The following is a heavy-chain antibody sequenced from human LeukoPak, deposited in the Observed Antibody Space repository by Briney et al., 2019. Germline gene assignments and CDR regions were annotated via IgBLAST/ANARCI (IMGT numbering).Heavy chain of an antibody. CDR2: IYTSGST. J-gene: IGHJ6*02. V-gene: IGHV4-4*07. Sequence: SSETLSLTCTVSGGSISSYYWSWIRQPAGKGLGWIGRIYTSGSTNYNPSLKSRVTMSVDTSKNQFSLKLSSVTAADTAVYYCARESGNYDFWSGYSYYYGMDVWGQGTTVTVSS. D-gene: IGHD3-3*01. CDR1: GGSISSYY. CDR3: ARESGNYDFWSGYSYYYGMDV.